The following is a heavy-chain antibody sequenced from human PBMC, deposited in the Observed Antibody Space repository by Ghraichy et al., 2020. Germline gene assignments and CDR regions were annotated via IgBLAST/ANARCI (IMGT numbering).Heavy chain of an antibody. Sequence: GGSLRLSCAASGFTFSSYAMSWVRQAPGKGLEWVSAISGSGGSTYYADSVKGRFTISRDNSKNTLYLQMNSLRAEDTAVYYCAKGGRYCSSTSCQLLDYWGQGTLVTVSS. CDR3: AKGGRYCSSTSCQLLDY. D-gene: IGHD2-2*01. CDR1: GFTFSSYA. J-gene: IGHJ4*02. V-gene: IGHV3-23*01. CDR2: ISGSGGST.